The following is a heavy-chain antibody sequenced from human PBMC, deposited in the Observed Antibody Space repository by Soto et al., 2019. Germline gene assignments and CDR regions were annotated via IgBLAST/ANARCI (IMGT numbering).Heavy chain of an antibody. J-gene: IGHJ4*02. D-gene: IGHD2-2*03. CDR1: GFTFSSYS. Sequence: GGSLRLSCAASGFTFSSYSMNWVRQAPGKGLEWVSSISSSSSYIYYADSVKGRFTISRDNAKNSLYLQMNSLRAEDTAVYYCARVLVKNYVEIVVVPAAIDYWGQGTLVTVSS. CDR2: ISSSSSYI. CDR3: ARVLVKNYVEIVVVPAAIDY. V-gene: IGHV3-21*01.